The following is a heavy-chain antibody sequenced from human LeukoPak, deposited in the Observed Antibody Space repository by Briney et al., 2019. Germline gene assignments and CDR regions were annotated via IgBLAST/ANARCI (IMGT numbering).Heavy chain of an antibody. V-gene: IGHV4-59*08. CDR1: GGSISSYY. Sequence: PSETLSLTCTVSGGSISSYYWSWIRQPPGKGLEWIGYIYYSGSTNYNPSLKSRVTISVDTSKNQFSLKLSSVTAADTAVYYCARHEGRRYSSSWYQAAIWKWGQGTLVTVSS. J-gene: IGHJ4*02. CDR3: ARHEGRRYSSSWYQAAIWK. CDR2: IYYSGST. D-gene: IGHD6-13*01.